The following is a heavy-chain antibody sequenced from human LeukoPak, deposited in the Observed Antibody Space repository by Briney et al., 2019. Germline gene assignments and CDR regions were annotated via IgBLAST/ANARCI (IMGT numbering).Heavy chain of an antibody. Sequence: PGGSLRLSCAASGFTVSSNYMSWVRQAPGKGLEWVSVIYSGGSTYYADSVKGRFTISRDNSKNTLYLQMNSLRAEDTAVYYCASLPYDILTGYYTDAFDIWGQGTMVTVSS. J-gene: IGHJ3*02. D-gene: IGHD3-9*01. V-gene: IGHV3-66*01. CDR3: ASLPYDILTGYYTDAFDI. CDR1: GFTVSSNY. CDR2: IYSGGST.